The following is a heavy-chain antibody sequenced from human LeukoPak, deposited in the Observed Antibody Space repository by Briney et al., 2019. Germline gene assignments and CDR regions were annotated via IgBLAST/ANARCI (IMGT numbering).Heavy chain of an antibody. CDR2: ISGSGGTT. Sequence: GGSLRLSCAASGFTFSNYAMSWVRQAPGKGLEWVSVISGSGGTTYSADSVKGRFTISRDNSKNTLYLQMNSLRAEDTAVYYCAREPTITIFGVVITNDAFDIWGQGTMVTVSS. CDR3: AREPTITIFGVVITNDAFDI. V-gene: IGHV3-23*01. J-gene: IGHJ3*02. D-gene: IGHD3-3*01. CDR1: GFTFSNYA.